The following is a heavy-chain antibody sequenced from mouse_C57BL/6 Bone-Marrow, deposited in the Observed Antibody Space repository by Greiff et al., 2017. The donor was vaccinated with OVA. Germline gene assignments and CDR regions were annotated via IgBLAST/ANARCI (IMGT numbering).Heavy chain of an antibody. Sequence: QVQLQQSGPELVKPGASVKISCKASGYAFSSSWMNWVKQRPGKGLEWIGRIYPGDGDTNYNGKFKGKATLTADKSSSTAYMQLSSLTSEDSAVYFCIRGYDGYYAMDYWGQGTSVTVSS. D-gene: IGHD2-2*01. CDR2: IYPGDGDT. V-gene: IGHV1-82*01. J-gene: IGHJ4*01. CDR3: IRGYDGYYAMDY. CDR1: GYAFSSSW.